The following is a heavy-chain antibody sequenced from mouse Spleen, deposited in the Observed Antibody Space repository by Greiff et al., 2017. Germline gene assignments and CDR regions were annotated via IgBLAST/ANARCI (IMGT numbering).Heavy chain of an antibody. CDR3: AIGTMVALYYYAMDY. J-gene: IGHJ4*01. D-gene: IGHD1-1*02. CDR2: IHPSDSDT. Sequence: QVQLQQPGAELVKPGASVKVSCKASGYTFTSYWMHWVKQRPGQGLEWIGRIHPSDSDTNYNQKFKGKATLTVDKSSSTAYMQLSSLTSEDSAVYYCAIGTMVALYYYAMDYWGQGTSVTVSS. V-gene: IGHV1-74*01. CDR1: GYTFTSYW.